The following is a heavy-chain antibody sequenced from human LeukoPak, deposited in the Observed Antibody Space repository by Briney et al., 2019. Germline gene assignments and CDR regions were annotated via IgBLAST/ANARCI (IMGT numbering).Heavy chain of an antibody. CDR2: INQDGSDN. D-gene: IGHD3-10*01. CDR3: ARGRGSFES. Sequence: GGSLRLFCAASGYDFCSYWMTWVRQATERGLEWVASINQDGSDNRYVDSVKGRLPISRDNPKNALYLQMDTLRAEDRALYYCARGRGSFESWGQGSLVTVSS. V-gene: IGHV3-7*01. J-gene: IGHJ4*02. CDR1: GYDFCSYW.